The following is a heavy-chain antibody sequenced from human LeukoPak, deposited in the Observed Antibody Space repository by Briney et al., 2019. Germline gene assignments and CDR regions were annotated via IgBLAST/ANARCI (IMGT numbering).Heavy chain of an antibody. CDR1: GFTFSSYA. V-gene: IGHV3-21*01. CDR3: ARDGHFWSGYYSVY. CDR2: ISSSSSYI. D-gene: IGHD3-3*02. Sequence: GGSLRLSCAASGFTFSSYAMSWVRQAPGKGLEWVSSISSSSSYIYYADSVKGRFTISRDNAKNSLYLQMNSLRAEDTAVYYCARDGHFWSGYYSVYWGQGTLVTVSS. J-gene: IGHJ4*02.